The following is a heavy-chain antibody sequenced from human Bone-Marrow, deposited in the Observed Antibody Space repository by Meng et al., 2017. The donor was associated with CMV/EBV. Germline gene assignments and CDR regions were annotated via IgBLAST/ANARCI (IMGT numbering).Heavy chain of an antibody. Sequence: ASVKVSCKASGYTFTDYFVHWVRQAPGQGLEWMGWMNPNSGNTGYAQKFQGRVTITRNTSISTAYMELSSLRSEDTAVYYCARAYLEDDYYDSSGYRGWFDPWGQGTLVTVSS. CDR2: MNPNSGNT. V-gene: IGHV1-8*03. CDR1: GYTFTDYF. D-gene: IGHD3-22*01. CDR3: ARAYLEDDYYDSSGYRGWFDP. J-gene: IGHJ5*02.